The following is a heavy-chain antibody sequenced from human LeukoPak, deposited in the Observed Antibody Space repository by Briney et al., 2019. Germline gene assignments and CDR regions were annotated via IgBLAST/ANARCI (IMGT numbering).Heavy chain of an antibody. CDR3: ARERGEEYSSGWYKRNFFDN. V-gene: IGHV4-39*07. J-gene: IGHJ4*02. CDR2: GDYSGGT. Sequence: SETLSLTCTVSGDSCSSVKDYWAWIRQPPGKGLEWIASGDYSGGTYYNPSLESRVTISADMSKNQFSLKLSSVTAADTAIYYCARERGEEYSSGWYKRNFFDNWGQGTLVTVSS. D-gene: IGHD6-19*01. CDR1: GDSCSSVKDY.